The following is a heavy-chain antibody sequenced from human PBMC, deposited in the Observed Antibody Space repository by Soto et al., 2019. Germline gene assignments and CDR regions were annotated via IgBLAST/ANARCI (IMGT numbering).Heavy chain of an antibody. CDR3: ARDLLAGDF. D-gene: IGHD3-10*01. CDR1: GYTFTNYY. J-gene: IGHJ4*02. V-gene: IGHV1-46*01. Sequence: ASVKVSCKASGYTFTNYYIHWVRQAPGQGLEWMAIINPMSGNTNYAQNFQGRVTLTMDTSTTTVYMDLSSLRFEDTAVYFCARDLLAGDFWGQGTLVTVSS. CDR2: INPMSGNT.